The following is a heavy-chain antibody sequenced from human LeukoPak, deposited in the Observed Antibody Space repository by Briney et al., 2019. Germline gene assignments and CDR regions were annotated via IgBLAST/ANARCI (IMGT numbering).Heavy chain of an antibody. CDR3: ARDLGSGYSYVAHPSGVDY. CDR1: GFTFSSYS. J-gene: IGHJ4*02. D-gene: IGHD5-18*01. CDR2: ISSSSSYI. V-gene: IGHV3-21*01. Sequence: GGSLRLSCAASGFTFSSYSMNWVRQAPGKGLEWVSSISSSSSYIYYADSVKGRFTISRDNAKNSLYLQMNSLRAEDTAVYYCARDLGSGYSYVAHPSGVDYWGQGTLVTVSS.